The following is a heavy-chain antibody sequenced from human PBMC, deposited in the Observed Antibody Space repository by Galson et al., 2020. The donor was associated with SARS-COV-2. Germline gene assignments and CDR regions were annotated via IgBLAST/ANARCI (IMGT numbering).Heavy chain of an antibody. CDR2: IIPILGIA. CDR1: GGTFSSYA. V-gene: IGHV1-69*10. D-gene: IGHD2-2*01. CDR3: ARGRIVVVPAAIIGAFDI. J-gene: IGHJ3*02. Sequence: SVKVSCKASGGTFSSYAISWVRQAPGQGLKWMGGIIPILGIANYAQKFQGRVTITADKSTSTAYMELSSLRSEDTAVYYCARGRIVVVPAAIIGAFDIWGQGTMVTVSS.